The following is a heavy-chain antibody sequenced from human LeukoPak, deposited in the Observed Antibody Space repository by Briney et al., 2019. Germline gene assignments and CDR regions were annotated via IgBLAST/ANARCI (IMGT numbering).Heavy chain of an antibody. Sequence: SETLSLTCTVSGYSISSGYYWGWIRQPPGKGLEWIGSFYHSGGTYYNPSLKSRVTISVDTSKNQFSLKLSSVTAADTAVYYCARLYDYYDSSGYYLPQHFDYWGQGTLVTVSS. CDR3: ARLYDYYDSSGYYLPQHFDY. D-gene: IGHD3-22*01. CDR2: FYHSGGT. J-gene: IGHJ4*02. V-gene: IGHV4-38-2*02. CDR1: GYSISSGYY.